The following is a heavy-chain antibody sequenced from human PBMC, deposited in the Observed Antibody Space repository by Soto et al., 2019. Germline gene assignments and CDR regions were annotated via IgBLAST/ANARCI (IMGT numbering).Heavy chain of an antibody. CDR3: TRVPSIVGATFTHY. CDR1: GFTFGDYA. CDR2: IRSKAYGGTT. V-gene: IGHV3-49*03. D-gene: IGHD1-26*01. Sequence: GGSLRLSCTASGFTFGDYAMSWFRQAPGKGLEWVGFIRSKAYGGTTEYAAAVKGRFTISRDDSKSIAYLQMNSLKTEDTAVYYCTRVPSIVGATFTHYWGQGTLVTVSS. J-gene: IGHJ4*02.